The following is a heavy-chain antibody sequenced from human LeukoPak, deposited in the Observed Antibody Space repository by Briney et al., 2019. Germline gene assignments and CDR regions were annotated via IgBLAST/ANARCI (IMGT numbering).Heavy chain of an antibody. CDR3: SRPTYGGNSGVLDF. CDR1: GFTFSYNW. V-gene: IGHV3-7*01. D-gene: IGHD4-23*01. CDR2: IKEDGSEK. J-gene: IGHJ4*02. Sequence: GGSLRLSCVASGFTFSYNWMSWVRQAPGKGLEWVANIKEDGSEKYYVDSVKGRFTISRDNAKNSLFLQMNSLRAEDTAVYYCSRPTYGGNSGVLDFWGQGTLVTVSS.